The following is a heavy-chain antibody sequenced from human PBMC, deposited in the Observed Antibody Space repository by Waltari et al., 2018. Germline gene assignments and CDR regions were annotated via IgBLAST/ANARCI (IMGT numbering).Heavy chain of an antibody. J-gene: IGHJ4*02. D-gene: IGHD3-3*01. CDR2: ISSSGSTI. CDR3: ARTGQILEWLLYDFEYYFDY. CDR1: GGSISSYY. Sequence: QVQLQESGPGLVKPSETLSLTCTVSGGSISSYYWSWIRQPPGKGLEWVSYISSSGSTIYYADSVKGRFTISRDNAKNSLYLQMNSLRAEDTAVYYCARTGQILEWLLYDFEYYFDYWGQGTLVTVSS. V-gene: IGHV3-11*01.